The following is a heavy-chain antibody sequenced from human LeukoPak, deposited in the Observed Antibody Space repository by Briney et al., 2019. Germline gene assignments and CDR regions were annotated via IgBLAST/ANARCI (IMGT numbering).Heavy chain of an antibody. J-gene: IGHJ4*02. D-gene: IGHD3-9*01. CDR3: ARLGRYDVLTGPDY. CDR2: NYPGESDP. V-gene: IGHV5-51*01. Sequence: GESLKISCQGSGYNFTNYWIGWVRQTPGKGLELMGINYPGESDPRYSPSFQGQVTISADKSINTAYLRWGSLKAADTAMYYCARLGRYDVLTGPDYWGQGTLVTVSS. CDR1: GYNFTNYW.